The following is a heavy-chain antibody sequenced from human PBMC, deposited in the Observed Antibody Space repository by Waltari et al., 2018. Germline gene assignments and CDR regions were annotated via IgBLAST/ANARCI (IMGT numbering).Heavy chain of an antibody. CDR2: ISYDGSNK. D-gene: IGHD6-19*01. V-gene: IGHV3-30-3*01. CDR3: ARDSSYYYYGMDV. CDR1: GFTFSSYA. J-gene: IGHJ6*02. Sequence: QVQLVESGGGVVQPGRSLSLSCAASGFTFSSYAMHWVRQAPGKGLEWVAVISYDGSNKYYADSVKGRFTISRDNSKNTLYLQMNSLRAEDTAVYYCARDSSYYYYGMDVWGQGTTVTVSS.